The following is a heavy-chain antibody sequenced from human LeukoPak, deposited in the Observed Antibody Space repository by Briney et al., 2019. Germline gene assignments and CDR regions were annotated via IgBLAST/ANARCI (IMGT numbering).Heavy chain of an antibody. CDR1: GFTFSTSW. D-gene: IGHD3-22*01. CDR2: IYGDGSRT. J-gene: IGHJ5*02. CDR3: ARASNYFDSRGLHWFDP. V-gene: IGHV3-74*01. Sequence: GGSLRLSCAAAGFTFSTSWMHWVRQAPGKGLVSVSRIYGDGSRTGYADSVKGRFTISRDNAKNTLYLQMNSLRADGTAMYYCARASNYFDSRGLHWFDPWGQGTLVTVSS.